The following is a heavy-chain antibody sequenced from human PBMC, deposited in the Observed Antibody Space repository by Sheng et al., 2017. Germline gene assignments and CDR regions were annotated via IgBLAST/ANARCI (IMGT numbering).Heavy chain of an antibody. CDR1: GFTFSSYG. CDR3: ARDGGAAGPLENWFDP. V-gene: IGHV3-33*01. CDR2: IWYDGSNK. J-gene: IGHJ5*02. Sequence: QVQLVESGGGVVQPGRSLRLSCAASGFTFSSYGMHWVRQAPGKGLEWVAVIWYDGSNKYYADSVKGRFTISRDNSKNTLYLQMNSLRAEDTAVYYCARDGGAAGPLENWFDPWGRREPWSPSP. D-gene: IGHD6-13*01.